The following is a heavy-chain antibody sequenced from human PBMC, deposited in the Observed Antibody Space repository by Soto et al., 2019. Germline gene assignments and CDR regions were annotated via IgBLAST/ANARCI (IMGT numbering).Heavy chain of an antibody. J-gene: IGHJ4*01. CDR2: IRSKANSYAT. CDR1: GFTFSGSA. Sequence: GGSLRLSCAASGFTFSGSAMHWVRQASGKGLEWVGRIRSKANSYATAYAASVKGRFTISRDDSKNTAYLQMNSLKTEDTAVYYCTCSYYYDSSGYFDYWGHGTLVTVSS. V-gene: IGHV3-73*01. D-gene: IGHD3-22*01. CDR3: TCSYYYDSSGYFDY.